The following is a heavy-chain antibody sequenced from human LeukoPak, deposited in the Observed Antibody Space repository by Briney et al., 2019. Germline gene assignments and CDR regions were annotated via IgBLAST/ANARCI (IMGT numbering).Heavy chain of an antibody. D-gene: IGHD6-13*01. CDR2: IYYSGST. V-gene: IGHV4-31*03. Sequence: PSETLSLTCTVSGVSISSGGYYWRWIRQHPGKGLEWIGYIYYSGSTYYNPSLKSRVTISVDTSKNQFSLKLSSVTAADTAVYYCARRGSSWTFDYWGQGTLVTVSS. J-gene: IGHJ4*02. CDR1: GVSISSGGYY. CDR3: ARRGSSWTFDY.